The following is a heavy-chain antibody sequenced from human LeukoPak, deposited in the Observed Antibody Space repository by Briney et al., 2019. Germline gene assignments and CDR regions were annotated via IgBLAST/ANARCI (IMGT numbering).Heavy chain of an antibody. V-gene: IGHV1-69*05. CDR1: GGTFSSYA. D-gene: IGHD2-2*01. J-gene: IGHJ6*03. Sequence: GASVKVSCKASGGTFSSYAISWVRQAPGQGVEWMGGVIPIFGTANYAQKFQGRVTITTDESTSTAYMELSSLRSEDTAVYYCASGEDIVVVPAAENPPPYDYYYYYYMDVWGKGTTVTVSS. CDR2: VIPIFGTA. CDR3: ASGEDIVVVPAAENPPPYDYYYYYYMDV.